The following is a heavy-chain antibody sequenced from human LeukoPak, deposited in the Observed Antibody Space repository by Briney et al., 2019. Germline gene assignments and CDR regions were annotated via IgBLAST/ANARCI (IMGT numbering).Heavy chain of an antibody. D-gene: IGHD1-26*01. CDR2: IYDRGST. CDR3: AKIEVGRFDP. CDR1: GASISSHY. Sequence: SETLSLTCTVTGASISSHYWCWIRQTPGTGLEWIGDIYDRGSTPYNPSLKSRVSISVDTSRNQFSLNLRSVTTADTAVYYCAKIEVGRFDPWGQGTLVTVSS. V-gene: IGHV4-59*11. J-gene: IGHJ5*02.